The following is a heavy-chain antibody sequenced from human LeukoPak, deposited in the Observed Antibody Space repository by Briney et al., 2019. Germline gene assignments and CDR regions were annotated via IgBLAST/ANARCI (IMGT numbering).Heavy chain of an antibody. J-gene: IGHJ4*02. V-gene: IGHV3-33*01. CDR1: GFPLSSYG. CDR2: IWYDGSKK. CDR3: ARRFGEFFDS. D-gene: IGHD3-10*01. Sequence: GGSLRLSCAASGFPLSSYGMHWVRQAPDKGLEWEAFIWYDGSKKYYGDSVKGRFTISRDNSKNALYLQMNSLTAEDTAVYYCARRFGEFFDSWGQGTLVTVSS.